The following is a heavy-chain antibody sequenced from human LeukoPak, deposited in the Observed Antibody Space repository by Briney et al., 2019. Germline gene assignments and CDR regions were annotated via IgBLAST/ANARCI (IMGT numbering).Heavy chain of an antibody. Sequence: SETLSLTCDVSGDSISTPHWWSWVRQPPGKGLEWIGEIFHSGSVNYIPSLQSRVTISLDKSKNQISLEVNSVTAADTAVYYCARLNADYGYYGPHDAFDIWGQGTLVAVSS. CDR2: IFHSGSV. CDR3: ARLNADYGYYGPHDAFDI. CDR1: GDSISTPHW. V-gene: IGHV4-4*02. J-gene: IGHJ3*02. D-gene: IGHD4-17*01.